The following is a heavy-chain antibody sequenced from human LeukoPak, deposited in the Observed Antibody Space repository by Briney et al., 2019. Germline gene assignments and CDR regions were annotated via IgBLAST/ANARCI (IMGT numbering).Heavy chain of an antibody. CDR1: GFTFSSYG. CDR3: ARDPAKFWSGHDY. D-gene: IGHD3-3*01. Sequence: AGGSLRLSCTASGFTFSSYGMYWVRQAPGKGLEWVAVISYDGSNKYYADSVKGRFTISRDNSKNTLYVQMNSLRAEDTAVYYCARDPAKFWSGHDYWGQGTLVTVSS. CDR2: ISYDGSNK. J-gene: IGHJ4*02. V-gene: IGHV3-30*03.